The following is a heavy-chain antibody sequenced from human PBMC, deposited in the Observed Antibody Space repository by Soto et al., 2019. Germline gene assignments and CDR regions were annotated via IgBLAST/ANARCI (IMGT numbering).Heavy chain of an antibody. D-gene: IGHD2-2*01. V-gene: IGHV3-7*01. J-gene: IGHJ4*02. CDR3: VSDYSSTTPFY. CDR2: IKEDGSET. Sequence: GGSRRLCCAASGFTFNNYWMSWVRQAPGGGLEWVANIKEDGSETYYVDSLKGRFTIFRDNAKNSLFLQMSSLRAEDTAVYYCVSDYSSTTPFYWGQGTLVTVPS. CDR1: GFTFNNYW.